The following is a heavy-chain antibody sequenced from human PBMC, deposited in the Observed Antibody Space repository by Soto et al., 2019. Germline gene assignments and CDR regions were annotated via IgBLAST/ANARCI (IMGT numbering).Heavy chain of an antibody. D-gene: IGHD1-1*01. J-gene: IGHJ5*02. Sequence: EVQLVESGGGLVKPGGSLRLSCAASGFTFSSYSMNWVRQAPGKGLEWVSSISSSSSYIYYADSVKGRFTISRDNAKNSLYLQMNGLRAEDTAVYYCARDYARTGWFDPWGQGTLVTVSS. CDR3: ARDYARTGWFDP. CDR2: ISSSSSYI. CDR1: GFTFSSYS. V-gene: IGHV3-21*01.